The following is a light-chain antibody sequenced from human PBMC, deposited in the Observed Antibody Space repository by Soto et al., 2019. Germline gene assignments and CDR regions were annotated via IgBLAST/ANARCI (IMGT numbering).Light chain of an antibody. CDR3: SSYTARSTLV. Sequence: QSALTQPASVSGSPGQSITISCTGTSSDVGAYDFVSWYQHYPGKAPKLVTFDVIQRPPGVSDRFSGSRSANTASLTISGLRAEDEACYYCSSYTARSTLVFGGGTKLTVL. CDR2: DVI. J-gene: IGLJ2*01. CDR1: SSDVGAYDF. V-gene: IGLV2-14*02.